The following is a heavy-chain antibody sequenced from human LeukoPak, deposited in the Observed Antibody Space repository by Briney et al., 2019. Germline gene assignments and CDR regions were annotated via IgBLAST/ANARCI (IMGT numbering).Heavy chain of an antibody. V-gene: IGHV3-48*04. CDR3: ARDLYRIVVVPHYFDY. D-gene: IGHD3-22*01. J-gene: IGHJ4*02. CDR2: ISSSGSTI. Sequence: PGGSLRLSCAASGFTFRSYGMSWVRQAPGKGLEWVSYISSSGSTIYYADSVKGRFTISRDNAKNSLYLQMNSLRAEDTAVYYCARDLYRIVVVPHYFDYWGQGTLVTVSS. CDR1: GFTFRSYG.